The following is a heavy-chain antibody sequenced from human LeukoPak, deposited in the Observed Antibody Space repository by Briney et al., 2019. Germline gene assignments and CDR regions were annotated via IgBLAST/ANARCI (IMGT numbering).Heavy chain of an antibody. CDR1: VFTFSSYS. Sequence: GGSLSLSCAASVFTFSSYSMNWVRQARGKGLEWVSSISSSSTYIYYADSVKGRFTISRDNDKNSLYLQVNSLRAEDKAVYYCAREGEYFQHWGQGTLVTVSS. V-gene: IGHV3-21*01. CDR2: ISSSSTYI. J-gene: IGHJ1*01. CDR3: AREGEYFQH.